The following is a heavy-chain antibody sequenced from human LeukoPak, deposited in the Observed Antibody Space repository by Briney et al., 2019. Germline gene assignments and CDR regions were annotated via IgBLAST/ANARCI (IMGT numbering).Heavy chain of an antibody. V-gene: IGHV3-23*01. J-gene: IGHJ4*02. D-gene: IGHD2-8*01. CDR3: ADILMVYAEGGY. CDR1: GSTFSSYA. CDR2: ISGSGGST. Sequence: PGGSLRLSCAASGSTFSSYAMSWVHQAPGKGLEWVSAISGSGGSTYYADSVKGRFTISRDNSKNTLYLQMNSLRAEDTAVYYCADILMVYAEGGYWGQGTLVTVSS.